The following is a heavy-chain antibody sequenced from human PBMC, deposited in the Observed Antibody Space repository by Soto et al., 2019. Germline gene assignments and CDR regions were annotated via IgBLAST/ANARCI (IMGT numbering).Heavy chain of an antibody. Sequence: EVQLVESGGGLAQPGRSLRLSCAASGFNINYYAMHWVRQAPGKGLEWVSGISWNSDIIGYADSVKGRFTISRDNAKHSLYLQMNSLRAEDTALYYCAKDSQFYYMDVWGQGTTVTVSS. J-gene: IGHJ6*03. V-gene: IGHV3-9*01. CDR3: AKDSQFYYMDV. CDR1: GFNINYYA. CDR2: ISWNSDII.